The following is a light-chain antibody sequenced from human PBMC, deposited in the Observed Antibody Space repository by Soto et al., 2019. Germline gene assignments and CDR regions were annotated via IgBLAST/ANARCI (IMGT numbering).Light chain of an antibody. J-gene: IGLJ3*02. CDR3: AAWDDSLNGWV. Sequence: QLVLTQPPSASGTPGQRVTISCSGSSSNIGSNTVNWYQHLPGTAPQLLIYKNNQRPSGVPDRFSGSKSGASASLAISGLQSEDEADYYCAAWDDSLNGWVFGGGTKLTVL. CDR1: SSNIGSNT. CDR2: KNN. V-gene: IGLV1-44*01.